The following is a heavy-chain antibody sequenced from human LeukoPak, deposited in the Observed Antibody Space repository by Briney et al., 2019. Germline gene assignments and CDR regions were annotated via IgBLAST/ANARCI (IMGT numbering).Heavy chain of an antibody. CDR1: GFAFSSFE. CDR2: MSSTGDDV. D-gene: IGHD1-1*01. CDR3: ARDGTVDKKGWVSFDH. J-gene: IGHJ4*02. Sequence: GGSLRLSCVGSGFAFSSFELNWVRQAPGKGLDWIAHMSSTGDDVHYADSLMGRFTISRDNAKNSLYLQIHSLRAEDTAVYYCARDGTVDKKGWVSFDHWGQGALVTVSS. V-gene: IGHV3-48*03.